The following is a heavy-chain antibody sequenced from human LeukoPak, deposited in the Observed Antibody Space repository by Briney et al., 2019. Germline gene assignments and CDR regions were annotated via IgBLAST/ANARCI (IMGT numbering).Heavy chain of an antibody. CDR3: ARGAKYYYDSSGYYVDY. D-gene: IGHD3-22*01. CDR1: GFTFSSYW. CDR2: IKKDGSEK. V-gene: IGHV3-7*01. J-gene: IGHJ4*02. Sequence: PGGSLRLSCAASGFTFSSYWMSWVRQAPGKGLECVANIKKDGSEKYYVDSVKGRFTISRDNAKNSLYLQMNSLRAEDTAVYYCARGAKYYYDSSGYYVDYWGQGTLVTVSS.